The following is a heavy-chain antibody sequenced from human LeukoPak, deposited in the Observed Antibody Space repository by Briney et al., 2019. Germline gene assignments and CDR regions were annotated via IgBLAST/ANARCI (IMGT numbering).Heavy chain of an antibody. Sequence: PSETLSLTCTVSGVSIISSSSYWGWIRQPPGKGLEWIGSIYYSGSTYYNPSLKSRVTISVDTSKNQFSLKLSSVTAADAAVYYCAREGPFESGATDHFDYWGQGTLVTVSS. CDR1: GVSIISSSSY. D-gene: IGHD5-24*01. V-gene: IGHV4-39*07. CDR2: IYYSGST. J-gene: IGHJ4*02. CDR3: AREGPFESGATDHFDY.